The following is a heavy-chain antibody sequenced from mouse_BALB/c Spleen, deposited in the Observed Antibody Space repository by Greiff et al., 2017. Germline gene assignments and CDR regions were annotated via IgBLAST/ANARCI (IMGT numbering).Heavy chain of an antibody. CDR1: GFTFSDYY. CDR2: ISDGGSYT. Sequence: EVMLVESGGGLVKPGGSLKLSCAASGFTFSDYYMYWVRQTPEKRLEWVATISDGGSYTYYPDSVKGRFTISRDNAKNNLYLQMSSLKSEDTAMYYCARDGTGTSVDYWGQGTTLTVSS. CDR3: ARDGTGTSVDY. D-gene: IGHD4-1*01. V-gene: IGHV5-4*02. J-gene: IGHJ2*01.